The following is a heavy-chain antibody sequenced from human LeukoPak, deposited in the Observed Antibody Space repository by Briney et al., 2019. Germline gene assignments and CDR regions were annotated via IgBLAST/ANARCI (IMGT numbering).Heavy chain of an antibody. CDR1: GYTFTSYG. CDR3: ARGLYYDSSGAFDY. D-gene: IGHD3-22*01. Sequence: ASVKVSCKASGYTFTSYGISWVRQAPGQGLEWVGWISAYNGNTNYAQKLQGRVTMTTDTSTSTAYMELRSLRSDDTAVYYCARGLYYDSSGAFDYWGQGTLVTVSS. CDR2: ISAYNGNT. J-gene: IGHJ4*02. V-gene: IGHV1-18*01.